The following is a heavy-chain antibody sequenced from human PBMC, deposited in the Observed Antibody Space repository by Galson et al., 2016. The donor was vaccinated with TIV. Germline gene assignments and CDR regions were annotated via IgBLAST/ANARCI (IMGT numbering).Heavy chain of an antibody. CDR3: GRERINWADFDY. J-gene: IGHJ4*02. CDR2: ISGYNGNK. Sequence: SVKVSCKASGYTLSSYSISWVRQAPGQGLEWLGWISGYNGNKNYAQKCQGRVTMTTGTATSTAYMDLSSLTSDSTAVYFCGRERINWADFDYWGQGPLVTVSS. V-gene: IGHV1-18*01. CDR1: GYTLSSYS. D-gene: IGHD7-27*01.